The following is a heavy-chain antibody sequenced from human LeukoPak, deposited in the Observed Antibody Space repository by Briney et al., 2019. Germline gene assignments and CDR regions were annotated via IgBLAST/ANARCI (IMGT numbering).Heavy chain of an antibody. CDR3: ARDTPLENYYDSSGYYQM. V-gene: IGHV4-34*01. CDR1: GGSFSGYY. Sequence: PSETLSLTCAVYGGSFSGYYWSWIRQPPRKGLEWIGEINHSGSTNYNPSLKSRVTISVDTSKNQFSLKLSSVTAADTAVYYCARDTPLENYYDSSGYYQMWGQGTLVTVSS. J-gene: IGHJ4*02. CDR2: INHSGST. D-gene: IGHD3-22*01.